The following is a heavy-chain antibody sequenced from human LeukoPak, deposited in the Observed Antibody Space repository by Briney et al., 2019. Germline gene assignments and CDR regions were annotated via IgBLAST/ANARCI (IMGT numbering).Heavy chain of an antibody. CDR3: ARLRFDFWSGYTHPYFDY. CDR1: GGSISSSSYS. D-gene: IGHD3-3*01. J-gene: IGHJ4*02. V-gene: IGHV4-39*01. Sequence: KPSETLSLTCTVSGGSISSSSYSWGWIRQPPGKGLEWIGSIYYSGTTYYNPSLKSRVTISVDTSKIQFSLKLSSVAATDTAVYFCARLRFDFWSGYTHPYFDYWGQGTLVPVSS. CDR2: IYYSGTT.